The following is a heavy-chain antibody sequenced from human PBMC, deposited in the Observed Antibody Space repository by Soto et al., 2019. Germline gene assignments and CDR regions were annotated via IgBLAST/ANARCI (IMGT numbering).Heavy chain of an antibody. CDR3: ARDPGHGLDV. CDR2: MYSGGST. J-gene: IGHJ6*02. CDR1: GFTVSNNY. D-gene: IGHD1-1*01. Sequence: GALRLSCAASGFTVSNNYMSWVRQPPGKGLEWVSVMYSGGSTYYADSVKGRFTISRDNSKNTLYLQMNSLRAEDTAVYYCARDPGHGLDVWGQGTTVTVSS. V-gene: IGHV3-53*01.